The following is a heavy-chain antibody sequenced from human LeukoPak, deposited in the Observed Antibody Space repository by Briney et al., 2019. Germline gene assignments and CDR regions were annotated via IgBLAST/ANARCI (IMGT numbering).Heavy chain of an antibody. CDR1: GGSFSGYY. V-gene: IGHV4-34*01. Sequence: SETLSLTXAVYGGSFSGYYWSWIRQPPGKGLEWIGEINHSGSTNYNPSLKSRVTISVDTSKNQFSLKLSSVTAADTAVYYCARGLRIAARLRDYWGQGTLVTVSS. D-gene: IGHD6-6*01. J-gene: IGHJ4*02. CDR2: INHSGST. CDR3: ARGLRIAARLRDY.